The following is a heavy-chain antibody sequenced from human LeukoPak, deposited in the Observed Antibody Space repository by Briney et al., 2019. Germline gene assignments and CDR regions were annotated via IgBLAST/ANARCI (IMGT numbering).Heavy chain of an antibody. V-gene: IGHV4-39*07. CDR3: ARGGGVYYESSDAFDI. Sequence: SETLSLTCTVSGGSISTPNYYWGWVRQPPGKGLEWIGSIYYSGNTYYNPSLQSRVTISVDTSKNQFSLKLSSVTAADTAVYYCARGGGVYYESSDAFDIWGQGTMVTVSS. CDR1: GGSISTPNYY. J-gene: IGHJ3*02. D-gene: IGHD3-22*01. CDR2: IYYSGNT.